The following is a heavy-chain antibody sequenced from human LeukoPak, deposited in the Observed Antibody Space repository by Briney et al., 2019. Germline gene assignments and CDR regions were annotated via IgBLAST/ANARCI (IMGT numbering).Heavy chain of an antibody. CDR2: ISSGTSYI. V-gene: IGHV3-21*01. Sequence: GGSLRLSCAASGFTFSSYSMNWVRQAPGKGLEWVSSISSGTSYIYYADSVKGRFTISRDNSKNTLYLQMNSLRAEDTAVYYCATNDYGDYDAFDIWGQGTMVTVSS. CDR1: GFTFSSYS. CDR3: ATNDYGDYDAFDI. D-gene: IGHD4-17*01. J-gene: IGHJ3*02.